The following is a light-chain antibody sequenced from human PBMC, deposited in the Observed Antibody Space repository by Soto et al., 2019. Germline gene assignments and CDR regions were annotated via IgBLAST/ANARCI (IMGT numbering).Light chain of an antibody. Sequence: ENVLTQSPATLSLSPGERATLSCRASQSVGSNLAWYQQKPGQAPRLLISDASNRATGIPARFSGSESGTDFTLTISSLEPEDFAVYYCQQRSNWPPTFGGGTKLEIK. CDR1: QSVGSN. CDR2: DAS. V-gene: IGKV3-11*01. J-gene: IGKJ4*01. CDR3: QQRSNWPPT.